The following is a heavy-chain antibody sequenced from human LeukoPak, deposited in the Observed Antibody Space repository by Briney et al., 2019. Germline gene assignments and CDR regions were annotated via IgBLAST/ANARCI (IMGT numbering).Heavy chain of an antibody. J-gene: IGHJ4*02. V-gene: IGHV1-46*01. Sequence: ASVKVSCKASGYTFTSYGISWVRQAPGQGLEWMGIINPSGGSTSYAQKFQGRVTMTRDTSTSTVYMELSSLRSEDTAVYYCAREEAAAIFGVVYEGFFDYWGQGTLVTVSS. D-gene: IGHD3-3*01. CDR1: GYTFTSYG. CDR2: INPSGGST. CDR3: AREEAAAIFGVVYEGFFDY.